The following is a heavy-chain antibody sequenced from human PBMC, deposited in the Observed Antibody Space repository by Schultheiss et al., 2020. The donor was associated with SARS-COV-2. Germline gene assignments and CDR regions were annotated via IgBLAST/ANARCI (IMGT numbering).Heavy chain of an antibody. CDR3: AKAGYSGSSWDYYYYGMDV. CDR2: ISGSGDST. V-gene: IGHV3-23*01. D-gene: IGHD6-6*01. J-gene: IGHJ6*02. CDR1: RFSFNYHG. Sequence: GGSLRLSCAASRFSFNYHGMNWVRQAPGKGLEWVSGISGSGDSTHYADSVKGRFAISRDNSKNTVYLQMNILRAEDTAVYYCAKAGYSGSSWDYYYYGMDVWGQGTTVTVSS.